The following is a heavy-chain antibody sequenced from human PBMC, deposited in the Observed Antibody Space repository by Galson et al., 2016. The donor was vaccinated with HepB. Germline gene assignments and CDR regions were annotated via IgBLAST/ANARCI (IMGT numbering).Heavy chain of an antibody. J-gene: IGHJ4*02. CDR1: GGSISSSSYC. V-gene: IGHV4-39*07. Sequence: SETLSLTCTVSGGSISSSSYCWGWIRQPPGKGLEWIGRIYTSGSTNYNPSLKSRVTMSVDTSKNQFSLNLSSVTAADTAVYYCARAGGSGSPSYYFDYWGRGTLVTVSS. CDR3: ARAGGSGSPSYYFDY. D-gene: IGHD3-10*01. CDR2: IYTSGST.